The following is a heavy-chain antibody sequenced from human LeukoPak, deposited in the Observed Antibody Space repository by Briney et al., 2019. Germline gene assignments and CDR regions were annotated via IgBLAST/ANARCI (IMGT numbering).Heavy chain of an antibody. J-gene: IGHJ4*02. CDR2: ISNDGSND. D-gene: IGHD3-3*01. Sequence: PGGSLRLSCAASGFTFTTYALHWVRQAPDKGLEWVAVISNDGSNDYYTDSVKGRFTISRDNFKNTLYLQINSLTAEDTAVYYCARGGHITIFGVLIDYWGQGTLVTVSS. V-gene: IGHV3-30*04. CDR3: ARGGHITIFGVLIDY. CDR1: GFTFTTYA.